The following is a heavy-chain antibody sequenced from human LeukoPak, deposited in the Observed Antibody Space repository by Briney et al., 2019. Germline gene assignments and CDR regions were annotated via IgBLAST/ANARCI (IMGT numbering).Heavy chain of an antibody. Sequence: GRSLRLSCAASGFTFSSYAMHWVRQAPGKGLEWVAVISYDGSNKYYADSVKGRFTISRDNSKNTLYLQMNSLRAEDTAVYYCANPARYSSSWPFDYWGQGTLVTVSS. CDR2: ISYDGSNK. CDR1: GFTFSSYA. J-gene: IGHJ4*02. V-gene: IGHV3-30-3*01. CDR3: ANPARYSSSWPFDY. D-gene: IGHD6-13*01.